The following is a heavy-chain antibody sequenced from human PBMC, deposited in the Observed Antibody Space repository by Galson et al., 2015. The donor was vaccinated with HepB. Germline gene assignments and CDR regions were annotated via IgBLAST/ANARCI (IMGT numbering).Heavy chain of an antibody. CDR3: ARDQVSIVSGFDP. D-gene: IGHD1-14*01. Sequence: SLRLSCAASGFTFSSYSMNWVRQAPGKGLEWVSSMSSSSSYIYYADSVTGRFTISRDNAKNSLYLQMNSLRAEDTAVYYCARDQVSIVSGFDPWGQATLVTVSS. CDR2: MSSSSSYI. CDR1: GFTFSSYS. J-gene: IGHJ5*02. V-gene: IGHV3-21*01.